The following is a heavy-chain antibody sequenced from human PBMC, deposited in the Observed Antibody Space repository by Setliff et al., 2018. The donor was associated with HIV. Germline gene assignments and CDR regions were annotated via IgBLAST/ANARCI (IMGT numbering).Heavy chain of an antibody. D-gene: IGHD4-17*01. CDR1: GFTFSTYW. CDR3: ARDPYPYFDYGDWYFDL. V-gene: IGHV3-7*01. J-gene: IGHJ2*01. CDR2: IKQDGSEK. Sequence: PGGSLRLSCAASGFTFSTYWMSWVRQAPGKGLEWVANIKQDGSEKLYVDSVKGRFTISGDNAKNSLYLQMNSLRAEDTAVYYCARDPYPYFDYGDWYFDLWGRGTLVTVSS.